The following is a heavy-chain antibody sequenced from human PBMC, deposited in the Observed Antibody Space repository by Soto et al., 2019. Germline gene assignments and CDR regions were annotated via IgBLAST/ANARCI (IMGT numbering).Heavy chain of an antibody. Sequence: GGSLRLSCAASGFTFSDYYMTWIRQAPGKGLEWVSYISSSGTGIYYADSVKGRFAISRDNAKNSLYLQMSSLRAEDTAVYYCARAYSDAFDIWGQGTMVTVSS. CDR3: ARAYSDAFDI. CDR1: GFTFSDYY. V-gene: IGHV3-11*01. J-gene: IGHJ3*02. CDR2: ISSSGTGI. D-gene: IGHD2-21*01.